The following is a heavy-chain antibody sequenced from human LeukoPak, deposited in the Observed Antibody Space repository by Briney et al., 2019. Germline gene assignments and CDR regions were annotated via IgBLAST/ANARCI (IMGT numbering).Heavy chain of an antibody. J-gene: IGHJ4*02. CDR1: GFTFSSNS. Sequence: GGSLRLSCAASGFTFSSNSMNWVRQAPGKGLEWVSYISSSSSTIYYADSVKGRFTISRDNAKNSLYLQTNSLRAEDTAVYYCARAQTVTTLVLDYFDYWGQGTLVTVSS. CDR3: ARAQTVTTLVLDYFDY. CDR2: ISSSSSTI. D-gene: IGHD4-17*01. V-gene: IGHV3-48*01.